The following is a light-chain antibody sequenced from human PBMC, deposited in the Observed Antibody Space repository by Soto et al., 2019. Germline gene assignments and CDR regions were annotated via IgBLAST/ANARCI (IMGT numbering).Light chain of an antibody. CDR2: GAS. Sequence: EIVMTQSPATLSVSPGERATLSCRASQNVISNVAWYQQKVGQAPRLLISGASTRASGVPSRFSGSGSGTEFTLTISGLQSEDFAIYYCQQYNNWPRTFGQGTNLEI. CDR1: QNVISN. V-gene: IGKV3-15*01. CDR3: QQYNNWPRT. J-gene: IGKJ2*01.